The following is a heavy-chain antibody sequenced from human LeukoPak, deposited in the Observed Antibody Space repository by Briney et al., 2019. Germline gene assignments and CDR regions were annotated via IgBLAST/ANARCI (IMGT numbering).Heavy chain of an antibody. J-gene: IGHJ4*02. D-gene: IGHD6-19*01. Sequence: GGSLRPSCAASGFTFGSYSMNWVRQAPGKGLEWVSSISSSSSYIYYADSVKGRFTISRDNAKNSLYLQMNSLRAEDTALYYCAKASEQWLGLDYWGQGTLVTISS. CDR2: ISSSSSYI. V-gene: IGHV3-21*04. CDR3: AKASEQWLGLDY. CDR1: GFTFGSYS.